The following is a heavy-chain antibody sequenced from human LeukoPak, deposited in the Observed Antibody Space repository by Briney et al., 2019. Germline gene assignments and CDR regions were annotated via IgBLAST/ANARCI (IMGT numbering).Heavy chain of an antibody. CDR1: GGSISSYY. V-gene: IGHV4-59*01. J-gene: IGHJ4*02. D-gene: IGHD3-10*01. CDR2: IYYSGST. Sequence: SETLSLTCTVSGGSISSYYWSWLRQPPGKGLEWIGYIYYSGSTNYNPSLKSRVTISVDTSKNQFSLKLSSVTAADTAVYYCARGVPYYYGSGSYYVWGQGTLVTVSS. CDR3: ARGVPYYYGSGSYYV.